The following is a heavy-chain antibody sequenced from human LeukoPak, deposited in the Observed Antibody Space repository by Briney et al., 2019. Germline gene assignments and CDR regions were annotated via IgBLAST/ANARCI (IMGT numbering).Heavy chain of an antibody. CDR1: GFTFSSYS. J-gene: IGHJ5*01. CDR2: ISSSSSYI. Sequence: GGSLRLSCAASGFTFSSYSINWVRQAPGKGLEWVSSISSSSSYIYYADSVKGRFTISRDNAKNSLYLQMNSLRAEDTAPYYCPRGPLEWERFKWSSRSYAFHSWGPRNLVTVSS. D-gene: IGHD6-19*01. V-gene: IGHV3-21*01. CDR3: PRGPLEWERFKWSSRSYAFHS.